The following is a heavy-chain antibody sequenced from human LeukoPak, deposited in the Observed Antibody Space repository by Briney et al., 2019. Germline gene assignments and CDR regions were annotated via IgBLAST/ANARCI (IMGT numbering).Heavy chain of an antibody. CDR2: ISSSSSYI. D-gene: IGHD2-2*01. CDR3: AKVVVVPAARKRLYYFDY. CDR1: GFTFSSYS. J-gene: IGHJ4*02. Sequence: GGSLRLSCAASGFTFSSYSMNWVRQAPGKGLEWVSSISSSSSYIYYADSVKGRFTISRDNSKNTLYLQMNSLRAEDTAVYYCAKVVVVPAARKRLYYFDYWGQGTLVTVSS. V-gene: IGHV3-21*04.